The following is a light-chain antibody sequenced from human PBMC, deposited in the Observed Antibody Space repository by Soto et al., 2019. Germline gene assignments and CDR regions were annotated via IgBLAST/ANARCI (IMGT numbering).Light chain of an antibody. V-gene: IGLV2-8*01. Sequence: QSALTQPPSASGSPGQSVTISCTGTSSDVGGYNYVSWYQQYPGRAPKLMIYEVTKRPSGVPDRFSGSKSGNTASLTVSGLLAEDEADYYCSSYAAGNNFYFVFGGGTKLTVL. CDR3: SSYAAGNNFYFV. CDR2: EVT. CDR1: SSDVGGYNY. J-gene: IGLJ3*02.